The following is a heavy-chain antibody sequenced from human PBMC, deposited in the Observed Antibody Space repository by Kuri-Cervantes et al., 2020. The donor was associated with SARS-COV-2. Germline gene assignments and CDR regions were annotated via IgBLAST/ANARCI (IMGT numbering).Heavy chain of an antibody. CDR3: ARDLHCSSTSCYSPWFDP. Sequence: GESLKISCAASGFTFSSYAMHWVRQAPGKGLERVAVISYDGSNKYYADSVKGRFTISRDNSKNTLYLQMNSLRAEDTAVYYCARDLHCSSTSCYSPWFDPWGQGTLVTVSS. V-gene: IGHV3-30-3*01. J-gene: IGHJ5*02. CDR1: GFTFSSYA. CDR2: ISYDGSNK. D-gene: IGHD2-2*01.